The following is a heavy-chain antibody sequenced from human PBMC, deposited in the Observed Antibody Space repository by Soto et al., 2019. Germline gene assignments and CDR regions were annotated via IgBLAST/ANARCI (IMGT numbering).Heavy chain of an antibody. CDR1: GFTFSSYA. Sequence: GGSLRLSCSASGFTFSSYAMHWVRQAPGKGLEYVSAISSNGGSTYYADSVKGRFTISRDNSKNTLYLQMSSLGAEDTAVYYCVKDRWELYEGVDYWGQGTLVTVSS. J-gene: IGHJ4*02. CDR3: VKDRWELYEGVDY. CDR2: ISSNGGST. D-gene: IGHD1-26*01. V-gene: IGHV3-64D*08.